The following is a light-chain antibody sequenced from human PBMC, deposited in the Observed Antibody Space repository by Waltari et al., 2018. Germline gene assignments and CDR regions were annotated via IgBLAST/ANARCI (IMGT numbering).Light chain of an antibody. Sequence: QAVVTQEPSLTVSPGGTVTLTCASSTGPVTTRQPPFWYQQRPGQAPRTLIYHATTRHLWTPARFSGSLLGGKAALTLSGAQPEDDADYYCLLSYGGTVLFGGGTK. CDR1: TGPVTTRQP. V-gene: IGLV7-46*01. J-gene: IGLJ2*01. CDR3: LLSYGGTVL. CDR2: HAT.